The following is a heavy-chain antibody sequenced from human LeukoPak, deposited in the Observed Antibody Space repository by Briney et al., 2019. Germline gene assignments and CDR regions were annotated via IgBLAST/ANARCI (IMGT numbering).Heavy chain of an antibody. D-gene: IGHD3-16*02. V-gene: IGHV1-46*01. CDR2: INPIGGSA. J-gene: IGHJ4*02. CDR3: ARVSGMGELSVEVDY. CDR1: GYTFTKYY. Sequence: ASVKVSCKASGYTFTKYYIHWMLQAPGQGLEWMGKINPIGGSATYAQKFQGRVTMTRDTSTSTVYMELSSLKSEDTAVFYCARVSGMGELSVEVDYWGQGTLVTVSS.